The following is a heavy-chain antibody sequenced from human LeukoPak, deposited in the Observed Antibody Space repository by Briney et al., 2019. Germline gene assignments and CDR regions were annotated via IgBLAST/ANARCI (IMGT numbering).Heavy chain of an antibody. V-gene: IGHV1-69*13. D-gene: IGHD1-20*01. J-gene: IGHJ4*02. Sequence: TVKVSCKASGGTFSSYAISWVRQAPGQGLEWMGGIIPIFGTANYAQKFQGRVTITADESTSTAYMELSSLRSEDTAVYYCAGGERVTGTEGYWGQGTLVTVSS. CDR2: IIPIFGTA. CDR3: AGGERVTGTEGY. CDR1: GGTFSSYA.